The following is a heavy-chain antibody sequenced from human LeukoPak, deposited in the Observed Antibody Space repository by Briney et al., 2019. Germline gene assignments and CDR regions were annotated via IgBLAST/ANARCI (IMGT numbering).Heavy chain of an antibody. CDR1: GFTFSTYW. V-gene: IGHV3-7*01. Sequence: GRSLRLSCAASGFTFSTYWMTWVRQAPGKGLEWVANIKQDGSEKNYVDSVKGRFTISRDNAKNSLYLQINSLRGEDTAVYYCATEIGICSGGSSYFRFDYWGQGTLVTVSS. D-gene: IGHD2-15*01. J-gene: IGHJ4*02. CDR3: ATEIGICSGGSSYFRFDY. CDR2: IKQDGSEK.